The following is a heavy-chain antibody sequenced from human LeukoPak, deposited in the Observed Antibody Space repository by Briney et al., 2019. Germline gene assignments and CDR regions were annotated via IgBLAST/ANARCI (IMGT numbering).Heavy chain of an antibody. V-gene: IGHV3-21*01. J-gene: IGHJ4*02. CDR3: ARVYYYDSSGKPYYIDY. Sequence: SGGSLRLSCAASGFTFSSYSMNWVRQAPGKGLEWVSSISGSSSYLYYADSVRGRFTISRDNAKNSLYLQMSSLRAEDTAVYYCARVYYYDSSGKPYYIDYWGQGTLVTVSS. CDR1: GFTFSSYS. D-gene: IGHD3-22*01. CDR2: ISGSSSYL.